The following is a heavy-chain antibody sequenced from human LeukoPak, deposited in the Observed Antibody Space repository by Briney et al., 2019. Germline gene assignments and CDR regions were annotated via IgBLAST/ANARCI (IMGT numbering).Heavy chain of an antibody. D-gene: IGHD3-3*01. J-gene: IGHJ4*02. CDR1: GFTFSSYW. V-gene: IGHV3-7*01. CDR2: IKQDGSEK. CDR3: AREAYYDFWSGYSNFDY. Sequence: GGSLRLSCAASGFTFSSYWMIWVRQAPGKGLEWVANIKQDGSEKYYVDSVKGRFTISRDNAKNSLYLQMNSLRAEDTAVYYCAREAYYDFWSGYSNFDYWGQGTLVTVSS.